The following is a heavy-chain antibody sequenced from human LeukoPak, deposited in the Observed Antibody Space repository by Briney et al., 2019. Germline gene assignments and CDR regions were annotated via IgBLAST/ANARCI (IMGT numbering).Heavy chain of an antibody. CDR3: ARGLGLQDYFDY. CDR1: GGSISSYY. J-gene: IGHJ4*02. V-gene: IGHV4-34*01. Sequence: SETLSLTCTVSGGSISSYYWSWIRQPPGKGLEWIGEINHSGSTNYNPSLKSRVTISVDTSKNQFSLKLSSVTAADTAVYYCARGLGLQDYFDYWGQGTLVTVSS. D-gene: IGHD4-4*01. CDR2: INHSGST.